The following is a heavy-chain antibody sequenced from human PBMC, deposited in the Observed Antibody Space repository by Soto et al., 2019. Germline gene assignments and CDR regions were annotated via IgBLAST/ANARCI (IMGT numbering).Heavy chain of an antibody. CDR2: ISGSGGST. J-gene: IGHJ4*02. CDR3: AKESRFGASRSFDY. V-gene: IGHV3-23*01. D-gene: IGHD3-10*01. Sequence: PGLPMRLSCAAAGFNFIKNAMRCVRKNTGKGLEWVSAISGSGGSTYYADSVKGRFTISRDNSKNTLFLQMNSLRADDTAVYYCAKESRFGASRSFDYWGQGTLVTVSS. CDR1: GFNFIKNA.